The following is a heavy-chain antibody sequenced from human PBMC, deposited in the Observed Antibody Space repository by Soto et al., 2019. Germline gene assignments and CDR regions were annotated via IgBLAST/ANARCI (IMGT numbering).Heavy chain of an antibody. D-gene: IGHD1-26*01. CDR3: ARDPVGGNWFDP. CDR2: INPYNGNT. J-gene: IGHJ5*02. Sequence: ASVKVACKASGYTFSSYGISWVRQAPGQGLEWMGWINPYNGNTNYAQKLQGRVTMTKDTSTSTAYMELRSLRSDDTAVYYCARDPVGGNWFDPWGQGTLVTVSS. CDR1: GYTFSSYG. V-gene: IGHV1-18*01.